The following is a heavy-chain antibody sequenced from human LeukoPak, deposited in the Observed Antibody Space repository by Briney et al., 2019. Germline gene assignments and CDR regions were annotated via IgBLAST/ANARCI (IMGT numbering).Heavy chain of an antibody. J-gene: IGHJ4*02. Sequence: GGSLRLSCAASGFTFSSYGMHWVRQAPGKGLEWVAFIRYDGSNKYYADSVKGRLTISRDNSKNTLYLQMNSLRAEDTAVYYCAKGEKDFWSGYSIPDFDYWGQGTLVTVSS. D-gene: IGHD3-3*01. CDR1: GFTFSSYG. V-gene: IGHV3-30*02. CDR2: IRYDGSNK. CDR3: AKGEKDFWSGYSIPDFDY.